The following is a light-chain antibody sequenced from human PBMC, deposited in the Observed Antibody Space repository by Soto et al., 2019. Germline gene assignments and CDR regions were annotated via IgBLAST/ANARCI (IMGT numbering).Light chain of an antibody. CDR1: SSDVGGYNY. CDR3: SSSAGSNNLVV. CDR2: EVS. J-gene: IGLJ3*02. V-gene: IGLV2-8*01. Sequence: QSALTQPPSASGSPGQSVTISCTGTSSDVGGYNYVSWYQQHPGKAPKLMIYEVSKRPSGVPDRFSGSKSGNTAALTVTGRQEEEEADDYCSSSAGSNNLVVFGGGTKLTVL.